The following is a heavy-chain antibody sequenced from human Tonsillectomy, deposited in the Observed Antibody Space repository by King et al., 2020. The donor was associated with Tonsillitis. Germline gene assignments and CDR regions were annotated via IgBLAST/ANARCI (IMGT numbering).Heavy chain of an antibody. CDR1: GGSIDSSGHC. J-gene: IGHJ6*03. Sequence: QLQESGPGLVKPSETLSLTCSVSGGSIDSSGHCWGLIRQPPGKGLAWIGRVVYNGGTYYTPSLKSRVTISVDTSKSQFSRKLRSVTAADTAVYYCARVIVGALDYYYYMDVWGKGTTVTVSS. D-gene: IGHD1-26*01. CDR2: VVYNGGT. V-gene: IGHV4-39*01. CDR3: ARVIVGALDYYYYMDV.